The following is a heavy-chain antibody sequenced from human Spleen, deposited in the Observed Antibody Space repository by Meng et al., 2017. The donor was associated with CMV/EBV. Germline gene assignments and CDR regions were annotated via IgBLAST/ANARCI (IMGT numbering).Heavy chain of an antibody. J-gene: IGHJ4*02. Sequence: ASVKVSCKASGYTFTGYYIHWVRQAPGQGFEWMGWINPHRGDTDYAQKFQGKVTMTRDTSINTAYMELTRLTSDDTAVYYCARLYRVALFRVVSGYYFDFWGQGTPVTVSS. CDR2: INPHRGDT. D-gene: IGHD3-3*01. CDR1: GYTFTGYY. CDR3: ARLYRVALFRVVSGYYFDF. V-gene: IGHV1-2*02.